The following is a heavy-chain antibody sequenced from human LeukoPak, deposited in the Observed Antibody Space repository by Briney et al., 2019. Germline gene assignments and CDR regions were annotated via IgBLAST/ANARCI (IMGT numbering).Heavy chain of an antibody. CDR3: AKEQDNLLLLSHFDS. V-gene: IGHV3-23*01. CDR2: VSGDGQRT. Sequence: GGPLRLSCAASGFTFNNYAMNWVRQTPGKGLQWVSAVSGDGQRTFYADSVKGRFTIFRDNSMNTLSLQMNSLRVEDTAVYYSAKEQDNLLLLSHFDSWGQGILVTVSA. J-gene: IGHJ4*02. D-gene: IGHD1-14*01. CDR1: GFTFNNYA.